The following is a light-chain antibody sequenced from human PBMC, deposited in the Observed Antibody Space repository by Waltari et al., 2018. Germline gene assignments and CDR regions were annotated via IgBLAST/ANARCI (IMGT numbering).Light chain of an antibody. V-gene: IGKV1-39*01. CDR3: QQSYSHPQT. Sequence: DTQLTQSPSSLSASVGDRVTIACRASQSIKIYLNLYQQKSGKAPKLLLYAASNLQSGVPSRFSGRGSGTDFTLTISSLQPEDVATYYCQQSYSHPQTFGQGTKLEI. CDR2: AAS. J-gene: IGKJ2*01. CDR1: QSIKIY.